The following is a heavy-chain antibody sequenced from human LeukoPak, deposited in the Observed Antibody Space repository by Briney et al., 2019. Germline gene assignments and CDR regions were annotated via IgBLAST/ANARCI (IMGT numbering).Heavy chain of an antibody. CDR3: ARDYVGVAGTFDY. D-gene: IGHD6-19*01. Sequence: SETLSLTCAVYGGSFSGYYWSWIRQPPGKGLEWIGEVNHSGSTNYNPSLKSRVTISLDTSKNQFSLRLSSVTAADTAVYYCARDYVGVAGTFDYWGQGTLVTVSS. CDR2: VNHSGST. V-gene: IGHV4-34*01. CDR1: GGSFSGYY. J-gene: IGHJ4*02.